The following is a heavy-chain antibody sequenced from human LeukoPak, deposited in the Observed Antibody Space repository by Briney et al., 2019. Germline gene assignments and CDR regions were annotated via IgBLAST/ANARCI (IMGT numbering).Heavy chain of an antibody. CDR3: AKGTGDYVWGSYRQTYYFDY. CDR2: ISWNSGSI. Sequence: GGSLRLSCAASGFTFDDYAMHWVRQAPGKGLEWVSGISWNSGSIGYADSVKGRFTISRDNAKNSLYLQMNSLRAEDTALYYYAKGTGDYVWGSYRQTYYFDYWGQGTLVTVSS. D-gene: IGHD3-16*02. V-gene: IGHV3-9*01. J-gene: IGHJ4*02. CDR1: GFTFDDYA.